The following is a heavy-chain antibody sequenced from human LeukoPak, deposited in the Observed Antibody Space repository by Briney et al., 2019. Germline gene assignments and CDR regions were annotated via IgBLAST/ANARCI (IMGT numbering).Heavy chain of an antibody. CDR2: INQDGSEK. CDR1: GFKFSTYW. V-gene: IGHV3-7*01. D-gene: IGHD2-8*02. Sequence: GRSLRLSCAASGFKFSTYWMSWVRHAPGKGLEWVANINQDGSEKYYVDSVKGRFTISRDNAKNSLYLQMNSLRAEDTAVYYCARDTQYWGFGYDYWGQGTLVTVSS. J-gene: IGHJ4*02. CDR3: ARDTQYWGFGYDY.